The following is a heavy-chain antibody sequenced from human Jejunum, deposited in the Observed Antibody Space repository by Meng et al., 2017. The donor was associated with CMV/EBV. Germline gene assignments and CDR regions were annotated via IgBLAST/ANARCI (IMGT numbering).Heavy chain of an antibody. D-gene: IGHD3-10*01. CDR1: TFMNCY. CDR2: VNPKNGGT. V-gene: IGHV1-2*02. CDR3: ARDSYHYGSSTYNWFDP. Sequence: TFMNCYIPWGRQAPGQGPGWRGWVNPKNGGTKYALDFLGRVFMTVDTSNNQFSLKLTSVTAADTAVYYCARDSYHYGSSTYNWFDPWDQGILVTVSS. J-gene: IGHJ5*02.